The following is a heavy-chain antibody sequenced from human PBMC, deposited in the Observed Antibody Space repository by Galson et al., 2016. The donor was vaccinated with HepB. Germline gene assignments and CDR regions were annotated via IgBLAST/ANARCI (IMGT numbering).Heavy chain of an antibody. CDR3: AKGFWNGWFGRFDL. V-gene: IGHV4-39*01. Sequence: TLSLTCTVSGGSVSSGVDYWGWIRQPPGKGLEWIGAVYYTGSTYHNPSLKSRLTISVDTSNNQFSLSLRSVTAADTAVYYCAKGFWNGWFGRFDLWGQGTLVPVSS. CDR1: GGSVSSGVDY. D-gene: IGHD1-1*01. J-gene: IGHJ4*02. CDR2: VYYTGST.